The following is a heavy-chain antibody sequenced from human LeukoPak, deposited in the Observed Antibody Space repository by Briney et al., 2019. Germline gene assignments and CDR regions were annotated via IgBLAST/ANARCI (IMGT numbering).Heavy chain of an antibody. CDR1: GGSVSSGSDY. CDR3: ARQLYDYTSGWHRWFDP. J-gene: IGHJ5*02. Sequence: PSETLSLTCTVSGGSVSSGSDYWSWLRQPPGKGLEWIGYVSYSGTTKYNPSLESRFITSVDTSKKQLSMKLRFVTAADTAVYYCARQLYDYTSGWHRWFDPWGQGTQVTVSS. CDR2: VSYSGTT. D-gene: IGHD6-19*01. V-gene: IGHV4-61*01.